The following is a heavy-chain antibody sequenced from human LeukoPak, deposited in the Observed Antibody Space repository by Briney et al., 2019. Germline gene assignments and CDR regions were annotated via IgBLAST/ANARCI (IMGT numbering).Heavy chain of an antibody. CDR1: GGTFSSYA. Sequence: SAKVSCKASGGTFSSYAISWVRQAPGQGLEWMGRIIPILGIANYAQKFQGRVTITADKSTSTAYMELSSLRSEDTAVYYCARAYSAPGHAFDIWGQGTMVTVSS. V-gene: IGHV1-69*04. CDR3: ARAYSAPGHAFDI. J-gene: IGHJ3*02. D-gene: IGHD1-26*01. CDR2: IIPILGIA.